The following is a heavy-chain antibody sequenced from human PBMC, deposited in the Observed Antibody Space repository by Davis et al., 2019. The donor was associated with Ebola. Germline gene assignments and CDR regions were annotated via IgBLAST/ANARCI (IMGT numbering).Heavy chain of an antibody. CDR1: GFAFTSYG. CDR3: AKDAWAVGSGIFDY. D-gene: IGHD1-26*01. J-gene: IGHJ4*02. V-gene: IGHV3-30*18. CDR2: ISYDGNSK. Sequence: PGGSLRLSCAASGFAFTSYGMHWVRQAPGKGLEWVAVISYDGNSKKYADSVKGRFTISRDNSKNTLYLEMNNLRPGDTAVFYCAKDAWAVGSGIFDYWGQGNLVVVSS.